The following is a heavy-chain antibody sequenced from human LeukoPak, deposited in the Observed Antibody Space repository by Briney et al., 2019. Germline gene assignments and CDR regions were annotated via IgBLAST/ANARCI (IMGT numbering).Heavy chain of an antibody. CDR2: IYYSGST. J-gene: IGHJ3*02. Sequence: PSETLSLTCSVSSGSITSYYWSWIRQPPGKGLEWIGHIYYSGSTNYSPSLKSRVTISVDTSNNQFSLNLSSVTAADTAVYYCARDLLGRRAFDIWGQGTMVTVSS. D-gene: IGHD2-8*02. CDR1: SGSITSYY. CDR3: ARDLLGRRAFDI. V-gene: IGHV4-59*01.